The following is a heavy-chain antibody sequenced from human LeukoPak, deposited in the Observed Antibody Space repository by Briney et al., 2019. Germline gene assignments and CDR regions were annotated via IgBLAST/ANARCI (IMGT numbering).Heavy chain of an antibody. CDR1: GFTFSSYA. CDR2: ISYDGSNK. Sequence: GGSLRLSCAASGFTFSSYAMHWVRQAPGKGLEWVAVISYDGSNKYYADSVKGRFTISRDNSKNTLYLQMNSLRAEDTAVYYCAKDRGSILGVTSFDHWGQGTLVTVSS. D-gene: IGHD1-26*01. V-gene: IGHV3-30-3*01. J-gene: IGHJ4*02. CDR3: AKDRGSILGVTSFDH.